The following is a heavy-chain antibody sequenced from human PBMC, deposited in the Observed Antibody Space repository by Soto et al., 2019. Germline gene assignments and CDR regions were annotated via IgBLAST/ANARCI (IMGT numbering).Heavy chain of an antibody. CDR2: INSDGSST. Sequence: EVQLVESGGGLVQPGGSLRLSCAASGFTFSSYWMHWVRQAPGKGLVWVSRINSDGSSTSYADSVKGRFTISRDNAKNTLYLQMNSLRAEDTAVYYCARESKDYDFWSGYYTWWFDPWGQGTLVTVSS. CDR1: GFTFSSYW. J-gene: IGHJ5*02. D-gene: IGHD3-3*01. CDR3: ARESKDYDFWSGYYTWWFDP. V-gene: IGHV3-74*01.